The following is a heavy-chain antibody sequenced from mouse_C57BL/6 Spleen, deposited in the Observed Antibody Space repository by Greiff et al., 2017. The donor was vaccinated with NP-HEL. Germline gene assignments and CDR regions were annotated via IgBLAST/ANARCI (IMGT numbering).Heavy chain of an antibody. CDR1: GFTFSSYG. CDR3: ARGIKYDYDRDFDY. Sequence: EVQVVESGGDLVKPGGSLKLSCAASGFTFSSYGMSWVRQTPDKRLEWVATISSGGSYTYYPDSVKGRFTISRDNAKNTLYLQMSSLKSEDTAMYYCARGIKYDYDRDFDYWGQGTTLTVSS. V-gene: IGHV5-6*01. CDR2: ISSGGSYT. J-gene: IGHJ2*01. D-gene: IGHD2-4*01.